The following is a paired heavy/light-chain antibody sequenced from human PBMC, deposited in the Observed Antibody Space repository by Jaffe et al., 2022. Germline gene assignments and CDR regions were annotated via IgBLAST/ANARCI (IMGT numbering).Heavy chain of an antibody. D-gene: IGHD2-2*01. Sequence: EVQLVESGGGLVQPGGSLRLSCTVSGFTFSSYEMNWVRQAPGKGLEWVSYIHSSGSTIYYADSVKGRFTISRDNAKNSLYLQMNSLRAEDTAVYYCARRYCSSTSCLVDYWGQGTLVTVSS. CDR2: IHSSGSTI. CDR3: ARRYCSSTSCLVDY. V-gene: IGHV3-48*03. CDR1: GFTFSSYE. J-gene: IGHJ4*02.
Light chain of an antibody. V-gene: IGKV6-21*01. CDR1: QSIGSS. J-gene: IGKJ2*01. Sequence: EIVLTQSPDFQSVTPKEKVTITCRASQSIGSSLHWYQQKPDQSPKLLIKYASQSFSGVPSRFSGSGSGTDFTLTINSLEAEDAATYYCHQSSSFPYTFGQGTKLEIK. CDR2: YAS. CDR3: HQSSSFPYT.